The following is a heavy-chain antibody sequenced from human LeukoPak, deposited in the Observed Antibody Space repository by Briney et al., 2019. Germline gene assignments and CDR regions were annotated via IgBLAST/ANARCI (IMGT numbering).Heavy chain of an antibody. CDR3: ARPCFNRGGGYKRFEP. V-gene: IGHV4-59*08. CDR2: IYYSGST. J-gene: IGHJ5*02. CDR1: GGSISSYY. Sequence: PSETLSLTCTVSGGSISSYYWSWIRQPPGKGLEWIGYIYYSGSTNYNPSLKSRVPISVDTSKNQFSLKLSSVTAADTAVYYCARPCFNRGGGYKRFEPLGQGTLV. D-gene: IGHD3-22*01.